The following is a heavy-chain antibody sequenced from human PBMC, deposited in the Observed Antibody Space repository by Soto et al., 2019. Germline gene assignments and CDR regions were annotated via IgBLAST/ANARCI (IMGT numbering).Heavy chain of an antibody. J-gene: IGHJ4*02. Sequence: GGSLRLSCTASGFTFSSSAMTWVRLAPGKGLEWLSSISGSGGITYYADPVKGRFTISRANSKNTLYLQMNGLRVEDTAAYFCAKSPSDSCYSPIDYWGQGTPVTVSS. CDR1: GFTFSSSA. V-gene: IGHV3-23*01. D-gene: IGHD2-15*01. CDR2: ISGSGGIT. CDR3: AKSPSDSCYSPIDY.